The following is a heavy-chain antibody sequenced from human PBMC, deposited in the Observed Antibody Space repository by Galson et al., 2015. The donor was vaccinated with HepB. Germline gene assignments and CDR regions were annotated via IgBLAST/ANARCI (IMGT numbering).Heavy chain of an antibody. V-gene: IGHV3-48*04. Sequence: SLRLSCAASGFTFSSYSTNWVRQAPGKGLEWVSYISSSSSTIYYADSVKGRFTISRDNAKNSLYLQMNSLRAEDTAVYYCARGGRRNRQQLAYYYYYYGMDVWGQGTTVTVSS. CDR2: ISSSSSTI. CDR3: ARGGRRNRQQLAYYYYYYGMDV. J-gene: IGHJ6*02. D-gene: IGHD6-13*01. CDR1: GFTFSSYS.